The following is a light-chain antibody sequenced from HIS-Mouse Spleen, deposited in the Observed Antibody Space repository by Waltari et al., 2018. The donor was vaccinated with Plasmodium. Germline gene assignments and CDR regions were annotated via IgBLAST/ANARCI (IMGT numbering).Light chain of an antibody. J-gene: IGLJ2*01. V-gene: IGLV2-8*01. Sequence: QSALTQPPSASGSPGQSVHISCTGTSSNVGGYNYVSWYQQPPGKAPKLMIYEVSKRPSGVPDRFSGSKSGNTASLTVSGLQAEDEADYYCSSYAGSNNLVFGGGTKLTVL. CDR1: SSNVGGYNY. CDR3: SSYAGSNNLV. CDR2: EVS.